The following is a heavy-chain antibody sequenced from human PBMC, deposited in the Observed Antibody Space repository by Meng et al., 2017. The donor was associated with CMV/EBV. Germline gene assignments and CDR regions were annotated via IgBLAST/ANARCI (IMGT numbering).Heavy chain of an antibody. D-gene: IGHD3-3*01. CDR1: GFIFSTYA. J-gene: IGHJ6*02. CDR3: ARDGFLEWLLYMAAGTYYYYGMDV. V-gene: IGHV3-23*01. CDR2: ISNSDGST. Sequence: GESLKISCAASGFIFSTYAMNWVRQAPGKGLEWVSGISNSDGSTYYADSVKGRFTISRDNSKDTLYLQMNSLRAEDTAVYYCARDGFLEWLLYMAAGTYYYYGMDVWGQGTTVTVSS.